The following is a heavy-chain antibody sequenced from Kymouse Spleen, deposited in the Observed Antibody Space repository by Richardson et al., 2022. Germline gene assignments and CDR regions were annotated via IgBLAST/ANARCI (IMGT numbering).Heavy chain of an antibody. Sequence: QVQLQESGPGLVKPSETLSLTCTVSGGSISSYYWSWIRQPPGKGLEWIGYIYYSGSTNYNPSLKSRVTISVDTSKNQFSLKLSSVTAADTAVYYCARRRYGAAAGPYFDYWGQGTLVTVSS. J-gene: IGHJ4*02. CDR1: GGSISSYY. CDR3: ARRRYGAAAGPYFDY. V-gene: IGHV4-59*01. D-gene: IGHD6-13*01. CDR2: IYYSGST.